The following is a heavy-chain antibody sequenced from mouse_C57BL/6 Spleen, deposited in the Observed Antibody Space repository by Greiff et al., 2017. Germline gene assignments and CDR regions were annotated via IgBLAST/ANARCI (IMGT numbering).Heavy chain of an antibody. CDR2: INPNNGGT. V-gene: IGHV1-26*01. Sequence: EVKLQQSGPELVKPGASVKISCKASGYTFTDYYMNWVKQSHGKSLEWIGDINPNNGGTSYNQKFKGKATLTVDKSSSPAYMELRSLTSEDSAVYYCARTVADYAMDYWGQGTSVTVSS. CDR1: GYTFTDYY. J-gene: IGHJ4*01. D-gene: IGHD1-1*01. CDR3: ARTVADYAMDY.